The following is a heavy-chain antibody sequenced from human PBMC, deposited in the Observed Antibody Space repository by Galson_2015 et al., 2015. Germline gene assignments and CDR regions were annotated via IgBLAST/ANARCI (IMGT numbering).Heavy chain of an antibody. CDR1: GYTFTSYA. CDR2: INAGNGNT. Sequence: SVKVSCKASGYTFTSYAMHWVRQAPGQGLEWMGWINAGNGNTKYSQKFHGRVTITRDTSASTAYMELSSLRSEDTAVYYCARDREVAPAAPWGDWFDSWGQGTLVTVSS. V-gene: IGHV1-3*01. J-gene: IGHJ5*01. D-gene: IGHD2-2*01. CDR3: ARDREVAPAAPWGDWFDS.